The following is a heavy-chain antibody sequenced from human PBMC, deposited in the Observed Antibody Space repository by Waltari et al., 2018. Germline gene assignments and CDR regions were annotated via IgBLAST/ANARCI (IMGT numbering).Heavy chain of an antibody. J-gene: IGHJ4*02. D-gene: IGHD7-27*01. CDR2: ISSNGVYT. V-gene: IGHV3-21*02. CDR1: GFSFSDYS. Sequence: EVQLVESGGGLVKPGGSLRLSCAASGFSFSDYSMNWVRQAPGGGLGWVSSISSNGVYTHYADSVKGRFTISRDNAKNSLFLQMNSLRAEDTAMYYCATGGWGFYLGYWGQGTVVTVSS. CDR3: ATGGWGFYLGY.